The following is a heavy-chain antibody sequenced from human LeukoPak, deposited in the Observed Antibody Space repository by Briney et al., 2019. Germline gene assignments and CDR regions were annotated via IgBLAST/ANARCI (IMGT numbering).Heavy chain of an antibody. CDR1: GFSIGTGYS. CDR3: ARQPNGDYGFDY. V-gene: IGHV4-38-2*01. D-gene: IGHD4-17*01. CDR2: IYHRGNT. Sequence: PSETLSLTCSVSGFSIGTGYSWGWIRQPPGKGLEWIGTIYHRGNTYYNPSLMSRVTISVDTSKNQFSLRLNSVTAADTAVYYCARQPNGDYGFDYWGQGTLVTVSS. J-gene: IGHJ4*02.